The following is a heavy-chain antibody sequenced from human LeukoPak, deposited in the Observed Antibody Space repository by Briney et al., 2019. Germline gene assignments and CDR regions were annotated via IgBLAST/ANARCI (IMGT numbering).Heavy chain of an antibody. CDR3: AKDRPRYYYDSSGYWETDAFDI. CDR2: ISGSGGST. V-gene: IGHV3-23*01. Sequence: GGSLRLSCAASGFTFSSYAMSWVRQAPGKGLEWVSAISGSGGSTYYADSVKGRFTIPRDNSKNTLYLQMNSLRAEDTAVYYCAKDRPRYYYDSSGYWETDAFDIWGQGTMVTVSS. CDR1: GFTFSSYA. J-gene: IGHJ3*02. D-gene: IGHD3-22*01.